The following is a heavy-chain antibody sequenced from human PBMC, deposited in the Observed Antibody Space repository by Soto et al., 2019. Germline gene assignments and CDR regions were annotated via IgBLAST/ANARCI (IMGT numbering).Heavy chain of an antibody. V-gene: IGHV4-59*08. CDR2: IYYSGST. CDR1: GGSISSYY. J-gene: IGHJ4*02. Sequence: SETLSLTCTVSGGSISSYYWSWIRQPPGTGLEWIGYIYYSGSTNYNPSLKSRVTISVDTSKNQFSLKLTSVTAADTAVYYCARHYCGGGGCYYFDYWGQGTLVTVSS. CDR3: ARHYCGGGGCYYFDY. D-gene: IGHD2-15*01.